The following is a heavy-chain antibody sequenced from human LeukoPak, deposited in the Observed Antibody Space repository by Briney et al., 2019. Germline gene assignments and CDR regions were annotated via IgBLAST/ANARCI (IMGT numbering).Heavy chain of an antibody. V-gene: IGHV3-23*01. CDR1: GFTFSSYA. D-gene: IGHD2-21*01. Sequence: PGGSLRLSCAASGFTFSSYAMSWVRQAPGKGLEWVSAISGSGGSTYYADSVKGRFTISRDNSKNTLYLQMNSLRAEDTAVYYCARHYCSGDCYSFGGTDDAFDIWGQGTMVTVSS. J-gene: IGHJ3*02. CDR3: ARHYCSGDCYSFGGTDDAFDI. CDR2: ISGSGGST.